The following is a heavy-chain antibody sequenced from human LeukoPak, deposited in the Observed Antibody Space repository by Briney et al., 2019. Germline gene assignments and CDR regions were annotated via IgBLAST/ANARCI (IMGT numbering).Heavy chain of an antibody. J-gene: IGHJ5*02. CDR2: IYHSGST. V-gene: IGHV4-30-2*01. D-gene: IGHD2-15*01. Sequence: SETLSLTCAVSGGSISSGGYSWSWIRQPPGKGLEWIGYIYHSGSTYYNPSLKSRVTISVDRSKNQFSLKLSSVTAADTAVYYCARDGYCSGGSCYDWFDPWGQGTLVTVSS. CDR3: ARDGYCSGGSCYDWFDP. CDR1: GGSISSGGYS.